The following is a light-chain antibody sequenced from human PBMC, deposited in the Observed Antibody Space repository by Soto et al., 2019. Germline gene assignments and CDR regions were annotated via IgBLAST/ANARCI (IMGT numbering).Light chain of an antibody. CDR1: QSISSY. J-gene: IGKJ5*01. V-gene: IGKV1-39*01. Sequence: IQMTPSPSSLSASVGHRVTITCRASQSISSYLNWYQQKPGKAPKLLIYAASSLQSGVPSRFSGSGSGTDFTLTISRLQPEDFATYYCQQSYSTPPITFGQGTQLEIK. CDR3: QQSYSTPPIT. CDR2: AAS.